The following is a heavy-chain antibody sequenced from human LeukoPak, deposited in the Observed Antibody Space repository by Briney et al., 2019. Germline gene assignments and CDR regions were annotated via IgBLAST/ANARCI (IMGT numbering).Heavy chain of an antibody. CDR2: IYYSGST. Sequence: SETLSLICTVSGGAISGRRDYWGWIRQPPGKGLEWIASIYYSGSTHYNPPLKSRVTISVDTSRNQFSLELRTATAADTAMYYCARNVSRGEPGGAFDMWGQGTMVTVSS. CDR3: ARNVSRGEPGGAFDM. J-gene: IGHJ3*02. D-gene: IGHD3-16*01. CDR1: GGAISGRRDY. V-gene: IGHV4-39*01.